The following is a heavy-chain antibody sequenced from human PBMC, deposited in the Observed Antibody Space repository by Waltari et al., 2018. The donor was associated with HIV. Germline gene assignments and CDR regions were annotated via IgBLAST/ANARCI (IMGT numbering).Heavy chain of an antibody. CDR2: IKQDGSEK. V-gene: IGHV3-7*01. D-gene: IGHD1-26*01. Sequence: EVQLVESGGGLVQPGGSLRLSCAASGFTFSSDWRTWVRQAPGKGLEWGASIKQDGSEKYYVDSVKGRFTISRANAKNSLYLQMNSLRAEDTAVYYCARRGARIVGAHPFDYWGQGTLVTVSA. CDR1: GFTFSSDW. J-gene: IGHJ4*02. CDR3: ARRGARIVGAHPFDY.